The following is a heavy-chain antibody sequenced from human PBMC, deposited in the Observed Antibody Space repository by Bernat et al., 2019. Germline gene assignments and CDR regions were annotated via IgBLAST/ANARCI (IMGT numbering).Heavy chain of an antibody. CDR1: GFTFISYG. CDR2: IIGSGGST. D-gene: IGHD1/OR15-1a*01. CDR3: AKENSYYYYGMDV. Sequence: VQLVESGGGVVQPGRSLRLSCAASGFTFISYGMHWFRQAPGKGLDWFSAIIGSGGSTYYADSVKGRFTISRDNSKNTLYLQMNSLRAEDTAVYYCAKENSYYYYGMDVWGQGTTVTVSS. J-gene: IGHJ6*02. V-gene: IGHV3-23*04.